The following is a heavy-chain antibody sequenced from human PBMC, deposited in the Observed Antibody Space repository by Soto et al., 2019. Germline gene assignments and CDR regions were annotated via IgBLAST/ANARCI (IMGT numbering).Heavy chain of an antibody. Sequence: ASVKVSGKASGGTFSSYAMHWVRQAPGQRLEWMGWINAGNGNTKYSQKFQGRVTITRDTSASTAYMELSSLRSEDTAVYYCAKERDIVVVVAPLDYWGQGTLVTVSS. J-gene: IGHJ4*02. V-gene: IGHV1-3*01. CDR2: INAGNGNT. CDR1: GGTFSSYA. CDR3: AKERDIVVVVAPLDY. D-gene: IGHD2-15*01.